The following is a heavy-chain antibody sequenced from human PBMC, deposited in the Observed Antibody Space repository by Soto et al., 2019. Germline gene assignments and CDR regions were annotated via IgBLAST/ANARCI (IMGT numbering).Heavy chain of an antibody. CDR2: IFPSGTT. Sequence: SETLSLTCGVSGGSLSGATYSWNWIRQPPGKGLEWIGYIFPSGTTYYNPSLKSRVTISIDVSKNQFSLSLRSLTAADTAVYYCARDRRLGVAAAQGYYYYGMDVWGQGTTVTVSS. CDR1: GGSLSGATYS. D-gene: IGHD6-25*01. CDR3: ARDRRLGVAAAQGYYYYGMDV. J-gene: IGHJ6*02. V-gene: IGHV4-30-2*01.